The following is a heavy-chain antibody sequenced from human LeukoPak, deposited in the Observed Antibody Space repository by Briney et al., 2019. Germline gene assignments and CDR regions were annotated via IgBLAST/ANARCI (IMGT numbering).Heavy chain of an antibody. CDR1: GFTFSSYS. CDR3: AKDQHDFWSGYNDY. D-gene: IGHD3-3*01. J-gene: IGHJ4*02. CDR2: ISSSSSYI. V-gene: IGHV3-21*01. Sequence: GGSLRLSCAASGFTFSSYSMNWVRQAPGKGLEWVSSISSSSSYIYYADSVKGRFTISRDNAKNSLYLQMNSLRAEDTAVYYCAKDQHDFWSGYNDYWGQGTLVTVSS.